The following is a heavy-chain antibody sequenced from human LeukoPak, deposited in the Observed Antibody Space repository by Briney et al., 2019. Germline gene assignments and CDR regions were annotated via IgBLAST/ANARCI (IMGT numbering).Heavy chain of an antibody. CDR3: ARSFSSGWYFDY. J-gene: IGHJ4*02. Sequence: ASVKVSCKASGNIFTGYGISWVRQAPGQGLEWMGWISAYTGHTDYPQKLQGRDTMTMDTSTSTTYMDLRSLRSEGTAVYYCARSFSSGWYFDYWGQGTLVPVSS. CDR2: ISAYTGHT. CDR1: GNIFTGYG. D-gene: IGHD6-19*01. V-gene: IGHV1-18*04.